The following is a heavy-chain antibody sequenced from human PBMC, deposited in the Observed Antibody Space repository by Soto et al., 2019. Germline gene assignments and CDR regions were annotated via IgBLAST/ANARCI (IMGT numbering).Heavy chain of an antibody. CDR2: IYYSGST. D-gene: IGHD3-16*01. J-gene: IGHJ3*02. CDR1: GGPISKSNYY. V-gene: IGHV4-39*01. CDR3: ASPTLGAFDI. Sequence: SETLSLTCTVSGGPISKSNYYWGWIRQPPGNRLEWIGSIYYSGSTSYNSSLKSRVTISVDTSKNQFSLRLSSVTAADTAVYYCASPTLGAFDIWGQGTKVTVSS.